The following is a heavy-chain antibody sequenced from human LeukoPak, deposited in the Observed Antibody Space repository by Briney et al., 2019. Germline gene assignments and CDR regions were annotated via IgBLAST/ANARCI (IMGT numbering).Heavy chain of an antibody. D-gene: IGHD3-9*01. CDR3: ARRRAATGYRPFDY. CDR2: IYYSGST. CDR1: GGSISSTSDY. J-gene: IGHJ4*02. Sequence: SETLSLTCTVSGGSISSTSDYWGWIRQPPGKGLEWIASIYYSGSTYYNPSLKSRVTISVDTSKNQFSLKVSSVTAADTAVYYCARRRAATGYRPFDYWGQGTLVTVSS. V-gene: IGHV4-39*01.